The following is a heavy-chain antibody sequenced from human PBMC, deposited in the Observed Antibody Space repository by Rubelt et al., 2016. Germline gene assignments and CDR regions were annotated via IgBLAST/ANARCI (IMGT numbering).Heavy chain of an antibody. CDR1: GGSISSYY. D-gene: IGHD3-3*01. Sequence: QVQLQESGPGLVKPSETLSLTCTVSGGSISSYYWSWIRQPPGKGLEWIGSIYYSWSTYYNPSLKRRGNIEVETAKNKFSVKLGSGTAADTGVDYCARDECWSGYYQACDSWGQGTMVTVSS. CDR2: IYYSWST. J-gene: IGHJ3*02. V-gene: IGHV4-59*12. CDR3: ARDECWSGYYQACDS.